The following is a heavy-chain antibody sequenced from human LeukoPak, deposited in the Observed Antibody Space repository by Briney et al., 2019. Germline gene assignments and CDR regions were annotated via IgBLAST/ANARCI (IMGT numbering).Heavy chain of an antibody. CDR3: ARDFNYGDFDY. CDR1: GFAFSSYW. J-gene: IGHJ4*02. D-gene: IGHD4-17*01. V-gene: IGHV3-7*05. CDR2: IKQDGSEK. Sequence: GGSLRLSCAASGFAFSSYWMSWVRQAPGKGLEWVANIKQDGSEKYYVDSVKGRFTISRDNAKNPLYLQMNSLRAEDTAVYYCARDFNYGDFDYWGQGTLVTVSS.